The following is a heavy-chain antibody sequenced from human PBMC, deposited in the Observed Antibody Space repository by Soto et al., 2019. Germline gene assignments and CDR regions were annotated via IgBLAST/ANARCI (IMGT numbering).Heavy chain of an antibody. Sequence: QVQLVESGGGLVKPGGSLRLSCAASGFTFSDSYMTWIRQAPGKGLEWISYLSGSGDTIYYADSVKGRFTVSRDNAKNPLYLQMNSLRAEDTAVYYCASVPYYYASEYWGQGTLVTVSS. D-gene: IGHD3-10*01. J-gene: IGHJ4*02. CDR3: ASVPYYYASEY. CDR1: GFTFSDSY. V-gene: IGHV3-11*01. CDR2: LSGSGDTI.